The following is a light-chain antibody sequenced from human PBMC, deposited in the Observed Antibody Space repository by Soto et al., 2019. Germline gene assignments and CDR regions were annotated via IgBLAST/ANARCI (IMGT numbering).Light chain of an antibody. V-gene: IGKV3-15*01. J-gene: IGKJ4*01. CDR2: GAS. CDR1: QSVSTN. CDR3: QQYNDWPLT. Sequence: EIVMTQPPATLSVSPGGSATLSCRASQSVSTNLAWYQQKLGQAPRLLIYGASTRATGIPVRFSGSRSGTAFTLTISSLQSEDFAVYFCQQYNDWPLTFGGGTKVEIK.